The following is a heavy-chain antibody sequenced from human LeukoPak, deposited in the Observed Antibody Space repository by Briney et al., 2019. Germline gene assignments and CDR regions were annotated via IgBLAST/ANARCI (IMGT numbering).Heavy chain of an antibody. V-gene: IGHV3-30*18. D-gene: IGHD6-13*01. CDR3: AKIEAAAGTTLIDY. J-gene: IGHJ4*02. Sequence: GGSLRLSCAASGFTFSSYGMHWVRQAPGKGLEWVAVISYDGSNKYYADSVKGRFTISRDNSKNTLYLQMNSLRAEDTAVYYCAKIEAAAGTTLIDYWGQGTLVTVSS. CDR1: GFTFSSYG. CDR2: ISYDGSNK.